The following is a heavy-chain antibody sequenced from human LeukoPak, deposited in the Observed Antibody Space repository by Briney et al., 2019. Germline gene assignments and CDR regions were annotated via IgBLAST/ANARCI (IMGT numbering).Heavy chain of an antibody. V-gene: IGHV3-48*03. J-gene: IGHJ6*04. CDR1: GFTFSSYE. CDR3: APPPVGINV. D-gene: IGHD4-17*01. Sequence: GGSLRLSCAASGFTFSSYEMNWVRQAPGKGLEWVSYICCSGSTKYYADSVKGRFTISRDNAKNSLYLQMNSLRAEDTAVYYCAPPPVGINVWGKETTVTVSS. CDR2: ICCSGSTK.